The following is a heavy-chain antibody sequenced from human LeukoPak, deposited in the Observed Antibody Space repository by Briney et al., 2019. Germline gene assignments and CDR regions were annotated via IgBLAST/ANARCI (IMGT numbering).Heavy chain of an antibody. D-gene: IGHD5-24*01. V-gene: IGHV1-46*01. CDR2: INPSGGST. CDR1: GYTFTSYY. CDR3: ARARRDGYKKPYAFDI. J-gene: IGHJ3*02. Sequence: ASVKVSCTASGYTFTSYYMHWVRQAPGQGLEWMGIINPSGGSTSYAQKFQGRVTMTRDTSTSTVYMELSSLRSEDTAVYYCARARRDGYKKPYAFDIWGQGTMVTVSS.